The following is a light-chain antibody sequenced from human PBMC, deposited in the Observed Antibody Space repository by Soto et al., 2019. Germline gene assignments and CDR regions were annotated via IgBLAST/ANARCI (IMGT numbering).Light chain of an antibody. CDR2: GAS. Sequence: EIVLTQSPGSLSLSPGERATLSCRASQSVTTNYLAWYQQKPGQAPRLLIYGASSGATGIPDRFSGSGSGTDFTLTISRLEPEDFAVYYCQEYGSSPFTFGQGTRLDIK. CDR3: QEYGSSPFT. CDR1: QSVTTNY. V-gene: IGKV3-20*01. J-gene: IGKJ5*01.